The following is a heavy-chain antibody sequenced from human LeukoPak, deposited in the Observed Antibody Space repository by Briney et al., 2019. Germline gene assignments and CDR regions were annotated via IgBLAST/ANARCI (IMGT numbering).Heavy chain of an antibody. CDR3: ARTNAGDAFDI. V-gene: IGHV3-7*05. Sequence: GGSLRLSCAASGFSFITYWMTWVRQAPGKGLEWVANIKEDGSEKYYVDSVKGRLTISRDNAKNSQYLQMSSLRAEDTAVYYCARTNAGDAFDIWGQGTMVTVAS. CDR1: GFSFITYW. CDR2: IKEDGSEK. D-gene: IGHD1-14*01. J-gene: IGHJ3*02.